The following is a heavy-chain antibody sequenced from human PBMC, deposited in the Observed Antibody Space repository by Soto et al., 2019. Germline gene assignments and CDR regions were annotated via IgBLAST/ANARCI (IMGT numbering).Heavy chain of an antibody. CDR1: GGSISSYY. CDR2: IYYSGST. CDR3: ARRYGPSFDY. J-gene: IGHJ4*02. V-gene: IGHV4-59*01. D-gene: IGHD4-17*01. Sequence: QVQLQESGPGLVKPSETLSLTCTVSGGSISSYYWSWIRQPPGKGLEWIGYIYYSGSTNYNPSLKTRVTISVDTSKTPSSLKLSSVTAADTAVYYCARRYGPSFDYWGQGTLVTVSS.